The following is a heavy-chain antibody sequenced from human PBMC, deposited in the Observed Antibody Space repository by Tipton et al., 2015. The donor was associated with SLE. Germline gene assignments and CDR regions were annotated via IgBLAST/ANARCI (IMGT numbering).Heavy chain of an antibody. V-gene: IGHV4-4*07. D-gene: IGHD4-17*01. J-gene: IGHJ2*01. Sequence: TLSLTCTVSGGSISFVYLSWIRQSAGRGLEWIGRIYSSGDRDYNPSLRSRVTMSIDASQNRVSLRLKSVSAADTAVYYCARGSDGEYVRYFDVWGPGTLVTVSS. CDR2: IYSSGDR. CDR3: ARGSDGEYVRYFDV. CDR1: GGSISFVY.